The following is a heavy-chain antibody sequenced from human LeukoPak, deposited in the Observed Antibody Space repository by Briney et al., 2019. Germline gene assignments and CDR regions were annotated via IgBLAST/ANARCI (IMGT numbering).Heavy chain of an antibody. D-gene: IGHD5-12*01. CDR2: ISSSTSYI. CDR3: ARDGSGYDWGRYYFDY. CDR1: GFTFSSYS. Sequence: GGSLRLSCAASGFTFSSYSMNWVRQAPGKGLEWVSSISSSTSYIYYADSVKGRFTISRDNAKNSLYLQMNSLRAEDTAVYYCARDGSGYDWGRYYFDYWGQGTRVTVSS. J-gene: IGHJ4*02. V-gene: IGHV3-21*01.